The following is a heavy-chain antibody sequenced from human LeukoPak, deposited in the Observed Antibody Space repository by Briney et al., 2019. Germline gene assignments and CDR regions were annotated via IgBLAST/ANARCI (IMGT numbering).Heavy chain of an antibody. V-gene: IGHV3-66*02. CDR1: GFTVSSNY. Sequence: HPGGSLRLSCAASGFTVSSNYMSWVRQAPGKGLEWVSIIYSGGTTYYADSVKDRFIVSRDSSENTLYLQMNSLRVEDTAVHFCARDYRYMDVWGQGTMVTVSS. CDR3: ARDYRYMDV. D-gene: IGHD3-10*01. CDR2: IYSGGTT. J-gene: IGHJ3*01.